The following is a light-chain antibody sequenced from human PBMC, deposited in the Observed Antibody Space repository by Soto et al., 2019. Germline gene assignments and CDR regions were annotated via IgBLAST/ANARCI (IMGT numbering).Light chain of an antibody. Sequence: MQLAALPSCRAVGVGDRVTITCRASQGICSSLDWYKQTPGKAPKLLIYTASTLQSGVPSRFSGSGYGTDFALALPCLKSEDSETPYCGQLNTHPRTFGRGTKVDIK. V-gene: IGKV1-9*01. CDR2: TAS. J-gene: IGKJ1*01. CDR3: GQLNTHPRT. CDR1: QGICSS.